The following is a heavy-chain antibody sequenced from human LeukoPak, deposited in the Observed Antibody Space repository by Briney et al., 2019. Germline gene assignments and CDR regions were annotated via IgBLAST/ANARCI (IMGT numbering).Heavy chain of an antibody. V-gene: IGHV3-30*02. CDR1: GFTFSTYG. CDR2: IRYDSSNK. D-gene: IGHD1-1*01. Sequence: GGSLRLSCAASGFTFSTYGMHWVRQAPGKGLEWVAFIRYDSSNKYYRDSVKGRFTISRGNSKNTLYLQMNSLRVEDTAVCFCAKDKDPWKSTAISDFDYWGQGSLVTVSS. J-gene: IGHJ4*02. CDR3: AKDKDPWKSTAISDFDY.